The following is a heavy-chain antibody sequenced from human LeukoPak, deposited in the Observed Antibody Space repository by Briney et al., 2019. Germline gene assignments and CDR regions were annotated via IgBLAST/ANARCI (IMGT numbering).Heavy chain of an antibody. D-gene: IGHD3-22*01. CDR1: GGSISSYY. V-gene: IGHV4-59*01. J-gene: IGHJ4*02. CDR2: IYYSGST. Sequence: PSETLSLTCTVSGGSISSYYWSWIRPPPGKGLEWIGYIYYSGSTNYNPSLKSRVTISVDTSKNQFSLKLSSVTAADTAVYYCARGSWYYYASSVEFFDYWGQGTLVTVSS. CDR3: ARGSWYYYASSVEFFDY.